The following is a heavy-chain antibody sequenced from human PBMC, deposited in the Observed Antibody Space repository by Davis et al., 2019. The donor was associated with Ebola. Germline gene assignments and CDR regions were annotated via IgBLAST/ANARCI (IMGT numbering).Heavy chain of an antibody. Sequence: PGGSLRLSCAASGFTFSSYAMSWVRQAPGKGLEWVSAISGSGGSTYYADSVKGRFTISRDNAKNSLYLQMNSLRAEDTAVYYCARDGGNSGGWFDPWGQGTLVTVSS. V-gene: IGHV3-23*01. D-gene: IGHD4-23*01. CDR1: GFTFSSYA. CDR3: ARDGGNSGGWFDP. CDR2: ISGSGGST. J-gene: IGHJ5*02.